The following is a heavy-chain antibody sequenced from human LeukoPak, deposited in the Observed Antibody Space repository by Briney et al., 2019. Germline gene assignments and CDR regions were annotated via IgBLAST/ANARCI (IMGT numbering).Heavy chain of an antibody. CDR3: TTDIVATILGY. J-gene: IGHJ4*02. CDR1: VFTFSNAW. Sequence: GGSLRLSCAASVFTFSNAWMSWVRQAPGKGLEWVGRIKSKTDGGTTDYAAPVKGRFTISRDDSKNTLYLQMNSLKTEDTAVYYCTTDIVATILGYWGQGTLVTVSS. CDR2: IKSKTDGGTT. D-gene: IGHD5-12*01. V-gene: IGHV3-15*01.